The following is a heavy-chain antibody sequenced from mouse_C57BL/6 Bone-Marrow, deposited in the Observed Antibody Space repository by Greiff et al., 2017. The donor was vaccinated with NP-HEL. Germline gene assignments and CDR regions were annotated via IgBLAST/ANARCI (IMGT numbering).Heavy chain of an antibody. D-gene: IGHD1-1*01. CDR3: TRGATVVEHFDY. CDR1: GYTFTSYW. CDR2: IYPGNSDT. Sequence: VQLQQSGTVLARPGASVKMSCKTSGYTFTSYWMHWVKQRPGQGLEWIGAIYPGNSDTSYNQKFKGKAKLTAVTSASTAYMELSSLTNEDSAVYYCTRGATVVEHFDYWGQGTTLTVSS. V-gene: IGHV1-5*01. J-gene: IGHJ2*01.